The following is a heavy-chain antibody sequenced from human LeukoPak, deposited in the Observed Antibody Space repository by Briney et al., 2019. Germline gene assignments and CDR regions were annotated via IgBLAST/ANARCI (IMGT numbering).Heavy chain of an antibody. CDR1: GGSISSGGYY. D-gene: IGHD3-10*01. CDR2: IYYSGST. V-gene: IGHV4-31*03. CDR3: ARAPRTLSGSGSYYITPFDP. Sequence: PSQTLSLTCTVSGGSISSGGYYWSWIGQHPGKGLEWIGYIYYSGSTYYDPSLKSRVTISVDTSKNQFSLKLSSVTAADTAVYYCARAPRTLSGSGSYYITPFDPWGQGTLVTVSS. J-gene: IGHJ5*02.